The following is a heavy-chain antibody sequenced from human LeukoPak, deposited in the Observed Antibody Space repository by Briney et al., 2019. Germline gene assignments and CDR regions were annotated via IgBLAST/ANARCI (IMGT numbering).Heavy chain of an antibody. CDR1: GGSISSYY. CDR2: IYYSGST. Sequence: SETLSLTCTVSGGSISSYYWSWIRQPPGKGLEWIGYIYYSGSTNYNPSLKSRVTISVDTSKNQFSLKLSSVTAADTAVYYCARDRGRGWFDPWGQGTLVTVSS. CDR3: ARDRGRGWFDP. V-gene: IGHV4-59*01. J-gene: IGHJ5*02. D-gene: IGHD3-16*01.